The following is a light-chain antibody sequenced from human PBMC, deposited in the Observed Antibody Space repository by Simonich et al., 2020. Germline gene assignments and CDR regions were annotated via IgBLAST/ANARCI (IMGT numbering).Light chain of an antibody. CDR2: WAS. J-gene: IGKJ4*01. V-gene: IGKV4-1*01. CDR1: QSVLYSSNNKNY. Sequence: DIVMTQSPDSLAVSLGERGTINCKSSQSVLYSSNNKNYIAWYQQKTGPTPKLLIYWASTRESGVPDRFSGSGSGTDFTLTISSLQAEDVAVYYCQQYYSTPLTFGGGTKVEIK. CDR3: QQYYSTPLT.